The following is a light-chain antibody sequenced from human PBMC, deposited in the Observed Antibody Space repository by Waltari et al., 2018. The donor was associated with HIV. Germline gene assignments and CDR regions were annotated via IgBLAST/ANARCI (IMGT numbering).Light chain of an antibody. Sequence: IHMTQSPSSMSASVGDQVTITCRATQFISSSLAWYQQRPNRAPKLLIFDASRLQSGAPSRFSGRGSGTQFTLTINSLQPEDVGTYYCQQAHSFPHTFGQGT. V-gene: IGKV1-12*01. CDR2: DAS. CDR3: QQAHSFPHT. J-gene: IGKJ2*01. CDR1: QFISSS.